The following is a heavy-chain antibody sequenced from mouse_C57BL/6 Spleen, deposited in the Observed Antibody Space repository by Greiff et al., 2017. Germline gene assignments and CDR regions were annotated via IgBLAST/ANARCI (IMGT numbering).Heavy chain of an antibody. Sequence: EVQLQQSGPELVKPGASVKMSCKASGYTFTDYNMHWVKQSHGKSLEWIGYINPNNGGTSYNQKFKGKATLTVNKSSSTAYMELRSLTSEDSAVYYCARYYYGSSYMNYFDYWGQGTTLTVSS. CDR1: GYTFTDYN. J-gene: IGHJ2*01. V-gene: IGHV1-22*01. CDR2: INPNNGGT. CDR3: ARYYYGSSYMNYFDY. D-gene: IGHD1-1*01.